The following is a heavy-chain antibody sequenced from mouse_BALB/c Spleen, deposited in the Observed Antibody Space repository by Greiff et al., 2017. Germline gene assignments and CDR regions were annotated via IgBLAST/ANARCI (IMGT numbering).Heavy chain of an antibody. J-gene: IGHJ4*01. CDR2: IWAGGST. CDR3: ASYWGYAMDY. Sequence: QVQLKESGPGLVAPSQSLYITCTVSGFSLTSYGVHWVRQPPGKGLEWLGVIWAGGSTNYNSALMSRLSISKDNSKSQVFLKMNSLQTDDTAMYYCASYWGYAMDYWGQGTSVTVSS. CDR1: GFSLTSYG. D-gene: IGHD4-1*01. V-gene: IGHV2-9*02.